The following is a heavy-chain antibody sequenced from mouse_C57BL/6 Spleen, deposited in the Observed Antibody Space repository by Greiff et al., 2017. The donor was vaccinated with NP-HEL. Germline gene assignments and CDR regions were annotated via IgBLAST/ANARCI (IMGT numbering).Heavy chain of an antibody. Sequence: QVQLKQSGAELARPGASVKLSCKASGYTFTSYGISWVKQRTGQGLEWIGEIYPRSGNTYYNEKFKGKATLTADKSSSTAYMELRSLTSEDAAVYFCARAHDGSSYDWYFDVWGTGTTVTVSS. CDR2: IYPRSGNT. CDR1: GYTFTSYG. CDR3: ARAHDGSSYDWYFDV. J-gene: IGHJ1*03. V-gene: IGHV1-81*01. D-gene: IGHD1-1*01.